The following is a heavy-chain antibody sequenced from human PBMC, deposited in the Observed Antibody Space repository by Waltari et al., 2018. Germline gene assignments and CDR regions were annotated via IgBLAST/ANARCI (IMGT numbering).Heavy chain of an antibody. V-gene: IGHV4-38-2*01. J-gene: IGHJ6*02. CDR3: ARFVSSWYGLDV. D-gene: IGHD6-13*01. CDR2: IYHSGST. Sequence: QVQLQESGPGLVKPSETLSLTCAVSVYSFSSGYYWGWLRQPPGKGLEWIGSIYHSGSTYYNPSLKSRVTISVETSKNQFSLKLSSVTAADTAVYYCARFVSSWYGLDVWGQGTTVTVSS. CDR1: VYSFSSGYY.